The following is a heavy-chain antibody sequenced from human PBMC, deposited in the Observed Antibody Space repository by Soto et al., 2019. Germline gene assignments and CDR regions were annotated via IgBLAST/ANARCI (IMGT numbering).Heavy chain of an antibody. CDR2: IYYSGST. Sequence: QVQLQESGPGLVKPSETLSLTCTVSGGSISSYYWSWIRQPPGKGLEWIGYIYYSGSTNYNPSLKSRVTLSVDTSNNPSSLKLSSVTAADTAVYFCARRWGAAFDYWGQGTLVTVSS. V-gene: IGHV4-59*08. D-gene: IGHD1-26*01. J-gene: IGHJ4*02. CDR1: GGSISSYY. CDR3: ARRWGAAFDY.